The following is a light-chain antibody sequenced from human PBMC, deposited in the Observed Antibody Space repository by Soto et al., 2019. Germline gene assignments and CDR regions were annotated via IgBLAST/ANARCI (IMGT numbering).Light chain of an antibody. V-gene: IGKV1-5*01. CDR1: QSISSW. CDR2: DAS. Sequence: DIPMTQSPSTLSASVGDRVTITCRASQSISSWLAWYQQKPVKAPKLLIYDASSLESGVPSRFSGSGSGTEFTLTISSLQPDDVATYYCQQYNSYPFPFGKGTKVEIK. J-gene: IGKJ1*01. CDR3: QQYNSYPFP.